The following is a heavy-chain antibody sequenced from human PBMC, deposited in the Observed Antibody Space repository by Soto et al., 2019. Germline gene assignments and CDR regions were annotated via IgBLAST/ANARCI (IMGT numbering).Heavy chain of an antibody. J-gene: IGHJ6*02. CDR3: ARGEPNWNDAGGVDYYYGMDV. V-gene: IGHV1-69*13. CDR2: IIPIFGTA. D-gene: IGHD1-1*01. Sequence: SVKVSCKASGGTFSSYAISWVRQAPGQGLEWMGGIIPIFGTANYAQKFQGRVTITADESTSTAYMELSSLGSEDTAVYYCARGEPNWNDAGGVDYYYGMDVWGQGTTVTVSS. CDR1: GGTFSSYA.